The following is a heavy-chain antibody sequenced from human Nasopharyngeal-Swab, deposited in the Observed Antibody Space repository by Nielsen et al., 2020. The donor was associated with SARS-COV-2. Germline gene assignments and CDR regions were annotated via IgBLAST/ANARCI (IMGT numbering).Heavy chain of an antibody. CDR3: PRGRDMIASRPFWFDP. D-gene: IGHD6-6*01. V-gene: IGHV3-7*01. Sequence: GGSLRLSCAASGFSFSNYWMSWVRQTPGEGLEWVASVKQDGSKKHYVDSVKGRFTISRDNANNSLYLQMDGLRAEDTGVYYCPRGRDMIASRPFWFDPWGQGTLVTVSS. CDR1: GFSFSNYW. CDR2: VKQDGSKK. J-gene: IGHJ5*02.